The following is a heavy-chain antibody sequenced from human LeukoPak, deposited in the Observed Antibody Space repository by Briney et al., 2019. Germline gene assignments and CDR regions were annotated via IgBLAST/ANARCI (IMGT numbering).Heavy chain of an antibody. V-gene: IGHV3-66*01. D-gene: IGHD6-6*01. Sequence: GGSLRLSCAASGFTVSSNYISWVRQAPGKGLEWVSIIYTGGTTHYADSLNDRFTISRDDSINTLYLQMNSLRAEDTAVYYCARDSSSYYFDYWGQGTLVTVSS. CDR2: IYTGGTT. J-gene: IGHJ4*02. CDR3: ARDSSSYYFDY. CDR1: GFTVSSNY.